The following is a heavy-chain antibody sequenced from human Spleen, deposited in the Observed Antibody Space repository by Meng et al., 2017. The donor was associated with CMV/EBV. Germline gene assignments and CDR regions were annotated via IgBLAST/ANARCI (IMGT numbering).Heavy chain of an antibody. CDR2: IKQDGSEK. CDR3: ARDPRVKSYVVVPAASDY. Sequence: GESLKISCAASGFTFSSYWMSWVRQTPGMGVKWVANIKQDGSEKYYVYSVKGRYTISRDNAKNSLCLQMNSLRAEDTAVFYCARDPRVKSYVVVPAASDYWGQGTMVTVSS. CDR1: GFTFSSYW. J-gene: IGHJ4*02. D-gene: IGHD2-2*01. V-gene: IGHV3-7*01.